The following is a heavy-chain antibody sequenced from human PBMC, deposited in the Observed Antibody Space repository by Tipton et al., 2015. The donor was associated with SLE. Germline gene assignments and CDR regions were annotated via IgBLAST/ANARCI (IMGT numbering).Heavy chain of an antibody. CDR2: IYYSGST. V-gene: IGHV4-59*01. CDR1: GGSISSYY. J-gene: IGHJ4*02. CDR3: ARRHYSGPFDS. Sequence: TLSLTCTVSGGSISSYYWSWIRQPPGKGLEWIGYIYYSGSTNYNPSLKSRPTISVETSKDQFSLKLSSVSAADTAVYYCARRHYSGPFDSWGQGTLVTVSS. D-gene: IGHD5-12*01.